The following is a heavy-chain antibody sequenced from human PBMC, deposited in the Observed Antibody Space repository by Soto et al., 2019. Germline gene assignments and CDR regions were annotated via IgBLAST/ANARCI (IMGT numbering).Heavy chain of an antibody. D-gene: IGHD1-1*01. J-gene: IGHJ3*02. V-gene: IGHV1-18*01. CDR2: ISAYNGNT. CDR1: GYTFTSYG. Sequence: ASVKVSCKASGYTFTSYGISWVRQAPGQGLEWMGWISAYNGNTNYAQKLQGRVTMTTDTSTSTAYMELRSLRSDDTAVYYCARPRMEEDDKDAFDIWGQGTMVTVS. CDR3: ARPRMEEDDKDAFDI.